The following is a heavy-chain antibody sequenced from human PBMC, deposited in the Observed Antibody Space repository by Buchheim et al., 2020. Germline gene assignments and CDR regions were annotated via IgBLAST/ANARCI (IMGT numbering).Heavy chain of an antibody. CDR2: ISADGSSP. CDR3: VRDGDSSDIDFDY. Sequence: EVQLVDSGGGLVQPGGSLRLSCETSGFTFSTYWMHWVRQAPGEGLVWVSCISADGSSPTYADSVKGRFTISRDNAKTTLYLQLNSLRAEDTGVYYCVRDGDSSDIDFDYWGQGTL. CDR1: GFTFSTYW. J-gene: IGHJ4*02. V-gene: IGHV3-74*01. D-gene: IGHD3-22*01.